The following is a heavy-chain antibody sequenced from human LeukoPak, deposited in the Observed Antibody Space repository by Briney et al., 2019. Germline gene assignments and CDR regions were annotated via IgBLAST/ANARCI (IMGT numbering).Heavy chain of an antibody. J-gene: IGHJ6*03. CDR3: ARRRGDDSEIYYIKYYYYYHMDV. D-gene: IGHD3-10*01. Sequence: PSETLSLTCAVYGVSFSGYYWSWILQPPGKGLEWIGEINHSGSTNYKPSLKSRVTISVDTSKNQFSLKVSSVTAADTAVYYCARRRGDDSEIYYIKYYYYYHMDVWGKGTTVTVSS. CDR1: GVSFSGYY. CDR2: INHSGST. V-gene: IGHV4-34*01.